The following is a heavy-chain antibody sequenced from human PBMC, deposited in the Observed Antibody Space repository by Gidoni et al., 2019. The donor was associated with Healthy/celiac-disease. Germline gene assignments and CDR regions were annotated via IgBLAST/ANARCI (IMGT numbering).Heavy chain of an antibody. CDR1: GGSISSGSYY. D-gene: IGHD5-12*01. J-gene: IGHJ4*02. CDR3: AARRDGYKFPLTYYFDY. Sequence: QVQLQESGPGLVKLSQTLSLTCTVSGGSISSGSYYWSWIRQPAGKGLAWSGRIYTSGSTNYNPSLKSRVTISVDTSKNQFSLKLSSVTAADTAVYYCAARRDGYKFPLTYYFDYWGQGTLVTVSS. V-gene: IGHV4-61*02. CDR2: IYTSGST.